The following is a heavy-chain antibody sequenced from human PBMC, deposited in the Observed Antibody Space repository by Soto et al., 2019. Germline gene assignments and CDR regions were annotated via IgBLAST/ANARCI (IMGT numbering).Heavy chain of an antibody. CDR3: ARGAVAGHYYYYGMDV. CDR1: GDSVSSNSAA. CDR2: TYYRSKWYN. J-gene: IGHJ6*02. D-gene: IGHD6-19*01. V-gene: IGHV6-1*01. Sequence: SQTLSLTCAISGDSVSSNSAAWNCISQSPSRGLEWLGRTYYRSKWYNDYAVSVKSRITINPDTSKNQFSLQLNSVTPEDTAVYYCARGAVAGHYYYYGMDVWGQGTTVTVSS.